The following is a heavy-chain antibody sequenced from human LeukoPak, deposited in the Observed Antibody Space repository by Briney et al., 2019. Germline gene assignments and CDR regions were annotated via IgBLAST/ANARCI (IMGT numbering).Heavy chain of an antibody. CDR3: ARDVPGYSSYFDY. CDR1: GYTFTGYY. CDR2: INPNSGGT. J-gene: IGHJ4*02. V-gene: IGHV1-2*02. Sequence: ASVKVSCKASGYTFTGYYMHWVRQAPGQGLEWMGWINPNSGGTNYAQKFQGRVTLTRDTSISTAYMELRSLRSDDTAVYHCARDVPGYSSYFDYWGQGTLVTVSS. D-gene: IGHD6-19*01.